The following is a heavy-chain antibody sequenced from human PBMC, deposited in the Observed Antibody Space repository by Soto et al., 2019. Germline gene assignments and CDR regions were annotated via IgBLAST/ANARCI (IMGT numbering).Heavy chain of an antibody. CDR1: GGSVSSGSYY. Sequence: PSETLSLTCTVSGGSVSSGSYYWGWIRQPPGKGLEWIGYIYYSGSTNYNPSLKSRVTISVDTSKNQFSLKLSSVTAADTAVYYCARVVTDIVLMAGTVNWFDPWGQGTLVTVSS. J-gene: IGHJ5*02. V-gene: IGHV4-61*01. CDR3: ARVVTDIVLMAGTVNWFDP. CDR2: IYYSGST. D-gene: IGHD2-8*01.